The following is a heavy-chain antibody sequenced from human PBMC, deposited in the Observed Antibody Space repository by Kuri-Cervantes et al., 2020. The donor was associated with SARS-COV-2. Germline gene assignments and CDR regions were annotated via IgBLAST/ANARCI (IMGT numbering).Heavy chain of an antibody. D-gene: IGHD1-26*01. CDR1: GFTSSAYT. CDR2: ISGSGSYM. CDR3: AAGLVDPIDY. J-gene: IGHJ4*02. Sequence: GESLKISCEATGFTSSAYTMNWVRQGPGKALQWVSSISGSGSYMYYADSVKGRFTISRDNSKNTLYLQMNSLRAEDTAVYYCAAGLVDPIDYWGQGTLVTVSS. V-gene: IGHV3-21*01.